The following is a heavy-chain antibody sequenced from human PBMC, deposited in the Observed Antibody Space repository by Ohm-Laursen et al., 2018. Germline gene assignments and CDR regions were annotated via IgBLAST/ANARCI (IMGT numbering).Heavy chain of an antibody. CDR1: GYIFSSID. CDR3: ARLYDSSTFDY. Sequence: ASVKVSCKASGYIFSSIDINWVRQATGQGLEWMGWMSPNSGNTGYAQKFQGRVTMTRDTSISTAYMELSGLTSEDTAVYYCARLYDSSTFDYWGQGTPVTVSS. J-gene: IGHJ4*02. D-gene: IGHD3-3*01. V-gene: IGHV1-8*01. CDR2: MSPNSGNT.